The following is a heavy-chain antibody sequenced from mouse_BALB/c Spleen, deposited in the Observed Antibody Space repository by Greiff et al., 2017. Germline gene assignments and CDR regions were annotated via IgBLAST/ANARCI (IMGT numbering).Heavy chain of an antibody. J-gene: IGHJ2*01. CDR3: TRANCERYFDY. CDR1: GYTFTSYW. V-gene: IGHV1-5*01. D-gene: IGHD4-1*01. CDR2: IYPGNSDT. Sequence: EVQLQQSGTVLARPGASVKMSCKASGYTFTSYWMHWVKQRPGQGLEWIGAIYPGNSDTSYNQKFKGKAKLTAVTSTSTAYMELSSLTNEDSAVYYCTRANCERYFDYWGQGTPLTVSS.